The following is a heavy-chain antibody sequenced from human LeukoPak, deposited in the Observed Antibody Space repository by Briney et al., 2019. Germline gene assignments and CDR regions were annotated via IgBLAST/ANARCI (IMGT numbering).Heavy chain of an antibody. Sequence: SETLSLTCTVSGYSLSSGYYWGWIRQPPGKGLEWIGSIYHSGSTYYNPSLKSRVTISVDTSKNQFSLKLSSVTAADTAVYYRARTTEGGYTYGYFYYYYMDVWGKGTTVTISS. CDR1: GYSLSSGYY. CDR3: ARTTEGGYTYGYFYYYYMDV. D-gene: IGHD5-18*01. CDR2: IYHSGST. J-gene: IGHJ6*03. V-gene: IGHV4-38-2*02.